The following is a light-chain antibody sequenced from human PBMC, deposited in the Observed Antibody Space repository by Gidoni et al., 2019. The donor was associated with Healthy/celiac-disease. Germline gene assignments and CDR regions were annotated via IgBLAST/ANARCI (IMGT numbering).Light chain of an antibody. V-gene: IGKV3-11*01. J-gene: IGKJ2*01. Sequence: EIVLTQSPATLSLSPGERATLSCRASQSVSSYLAWYQQKPGQAPRLLIYDASNRATGIPARFSGSGSGTDFTLTISFLEPEDFAVYYCQQRSNWPPMYTFGQGTKLEIK. CDR2: DAS. CDR3: QQRSNWPPMYT. CDR1: QSVSSY.